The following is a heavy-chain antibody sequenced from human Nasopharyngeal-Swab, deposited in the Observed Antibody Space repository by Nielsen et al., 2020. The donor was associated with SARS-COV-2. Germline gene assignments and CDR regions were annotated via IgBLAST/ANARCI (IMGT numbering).Heavy chain of an antibody. J-gene: IGHJ4*02. CDR3: ARDPLGRIWFGPYYFDY. V-gene: IGHV3-21*05. CDR1: GGSISSRS. D-gene: IGHD3-10*01. Sequence: ETLSLTCTVSGGSISSRSSYWGWIRQPPGKGLEWVSYISSSSSYIYYADSVKGRFTISRDNAKNSLYLQMNSLRAEDTAVYYCARDPLGRIWFGPYYFDYWGQGTLVTVSS. CDR2: ISSSSSYI.